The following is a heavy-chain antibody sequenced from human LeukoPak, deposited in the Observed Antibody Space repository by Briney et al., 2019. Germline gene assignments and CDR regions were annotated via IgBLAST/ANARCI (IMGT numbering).Heavy chain of an antibody. V-gene: IGHV3-7*01. Sequence: GGSLRLSCAASGFTFSSYWMSWVRQVPGKGLEWVANIKKDGSEKKYVDSVKGRFTISRDNAKNSLYLQMNSLRAEDTAVYYCARQWGIAVAGLDYWGQGTLVTVSS. CDR1: GFTFSSYW. CDR2: IKKDGSEK. J-gene: IGHJ4*02. D-gene: IGHD6-19*01. CDR3: ARQWGIAVAGLDY.